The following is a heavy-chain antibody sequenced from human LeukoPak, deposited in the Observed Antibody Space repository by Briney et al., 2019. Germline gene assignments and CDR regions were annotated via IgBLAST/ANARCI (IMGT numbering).Heavy chain of an antibody. CDR2: IIPIFGTA. CDR3: ARGGYYYDSSGYSRNNEYFQH. V-gene: IGHV1-69*05. CDR1: GGTFISYA. D-gene: IGHD3-22*01. Sequence: SVKVSCKASGGTFISYAISWVRQAPGQGLEWTGRIIPIFGTANYAQKFQGRVTITTDESTSTAYMEPSSLRSEDTAVYYCARGGYYYDSSGYSRNNEYFQHWGQGTLVTVSS. J-gene: IGHJ1*01.